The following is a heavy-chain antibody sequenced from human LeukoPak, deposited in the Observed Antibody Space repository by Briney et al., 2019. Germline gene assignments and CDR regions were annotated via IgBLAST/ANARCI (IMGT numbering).Heavy chain of an antibody. CDR1: GFTFSSYA. Sequence: GGSLRLSCAASGFTFSSYAMSWVRQAPGKGLEWVSAISGSGGSTYYADSVKGRFTISRDNSKNTLYLQMSSLRAEDTAVYYCAKAGCSSTSCYATSYYYYYYYMDVWGKGTTVTVSS. CDR3: AKAGCSSTSCYATSYYYYYYYMDV. CDR2: ISGSGGST. J-gene: IGHJ6*03. D-gene: IGHD2-2*01. V-gene: IGHV3-23*01.